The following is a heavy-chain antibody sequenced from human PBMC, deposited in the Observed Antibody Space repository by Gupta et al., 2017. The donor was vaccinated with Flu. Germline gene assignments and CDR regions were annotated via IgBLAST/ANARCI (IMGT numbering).Heavy chain of an antibody. V-gene: IGHV1-69*01. J-gene: IGHJ6*02. CDR2: VIPIFNRT. CDR3: ARSRVEPYGLDV. Sequence: QVQLVQPGAEVKTPGSSVKVSCKASGGTFRSYALRWVRQAPGQGLEWMGGVIPIFNRTNFAQKFQGRVTIIADESTSTAYMELSRLRSQDTAVYYCARSRVEPYGLDVWGQGTTVTVSS. CDR1: GGTFRSYA. D-gene: IGHD3-10*01.